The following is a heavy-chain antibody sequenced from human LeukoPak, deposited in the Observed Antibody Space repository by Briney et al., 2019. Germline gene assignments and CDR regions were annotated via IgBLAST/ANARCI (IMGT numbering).Heavy chain of an antibody. CDR1: GFTFSSYS. D-gene: IGHD1-26*01. V-gene: IGHV3-48*01. Sequence: GGSLRLSCAVSGFTFSSYSMNWVRQAPGKGLEWISYISSSSSTIYYADSVKGRFTISRDNAKNSLYLQMNSLRAEDTAVYYCARGGSYYRFDYWGQGTLVTVSS. CDR2: ISSSSSTI. CDR3: ARGGSYYRFDY. J-gene: IGHJ4*02.